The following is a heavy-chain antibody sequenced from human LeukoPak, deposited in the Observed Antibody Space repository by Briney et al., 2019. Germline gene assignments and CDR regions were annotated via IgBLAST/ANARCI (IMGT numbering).Heavy chain of an antibody. Sequence: ASVKVSCKASGYTFTGYYMHWVRQAPGQGLEWMGWINPNSGGTNYAQKLQGSVTMTTDTSTSTAYMELRSLRSDDTAVYYCAREGGNDSSGKGAEYFQHWGQGTLVTVSS. CDR1: GYTFTGYY. J-gene: IGHJ1*01. D-gene: IGHD3-22*01. CDR3: AREGGNDSSGKGAEYFQH. CDR2: INPNSGGT. V-gene: IGHV1-2*02.